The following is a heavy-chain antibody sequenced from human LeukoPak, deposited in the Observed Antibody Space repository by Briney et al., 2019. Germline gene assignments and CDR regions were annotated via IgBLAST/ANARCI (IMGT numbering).Heavy chain of an antibody. CDR1: GGSFSGYY. CDR2: INHSGST. CDR3: ARERYSYGYNWFDP. V-gene: IGHV4-34*01. J-gene: IGHJ5*02. Sequence: SETLSLTCAVYGGSFSGYYWSWIRQPPGKGLEWIGEINHSGSTNYNPSLKSRVTISVDTSKNRFSLKLSSVTAADTAVYYCARERYSYGYNWFDPWGQGTLVTVSS. D-gene: IGHD5-18*01.